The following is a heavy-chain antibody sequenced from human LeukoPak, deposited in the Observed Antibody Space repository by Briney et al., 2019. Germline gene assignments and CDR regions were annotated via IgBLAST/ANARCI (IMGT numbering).Heavy chain of an antibody. CDR2: ISGSGGST. CDR3: ARDRDYYDSSGYDY. J-gene: IGHJ4*02. CDR1: GFTFSSYA. D-gene: IGHD3-22*01. V-gene: IGHV3-23*01. Sequence: GGSLRLSCAASGFTFSSYAMSWVRQAPGKGLEWVSAISGSGGSTYYADSVKGRFTISRDNAKNSLYLQMNSLRAEDTAVYYCARDRDYYDSSGYDYWGQGTLVTVSS.